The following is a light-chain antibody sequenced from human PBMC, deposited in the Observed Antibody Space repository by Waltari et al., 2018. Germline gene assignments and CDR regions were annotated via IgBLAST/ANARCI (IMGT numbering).Light chain of an antibody. Sequence: DIKMTQSPSSLSASVGDTVTITCRASQSVGRFLNWYQQRPGEAPNLLIYKTSNLQGGVPSRFSGSGSGTDFTLTIDSLQPEDFATYYCQQSDGIPFTFGPGT. V-gene: IGKV1-39*01. CDR3: QQSDGIPFT. J-gene: IGKJ2*01. CDR2: KTS. CDR1: QSVGRF.